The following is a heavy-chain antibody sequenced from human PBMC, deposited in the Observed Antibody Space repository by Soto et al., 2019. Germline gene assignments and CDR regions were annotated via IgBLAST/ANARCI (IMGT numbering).Heavy chain of an antibody. J-gene: IGHJ4*02. CDR3: AKFGMATTKRSPPYYIDY. CDR1: GFTFSSYA. Sequence: GGSLRLSCAASGFTFSSYAMSWVRQAPGKGLGWVSSISGSGGGTYYADSVKGRFTFSRDNSKNTLYLQMNSLRAEDTAVYYCAKFGMATTKRSPPYYIDYWGQGALVTVS. V-gene: IGHV3-23*01. D-gene: IGHD1-1*01. CDR2: ISGSGGGT.